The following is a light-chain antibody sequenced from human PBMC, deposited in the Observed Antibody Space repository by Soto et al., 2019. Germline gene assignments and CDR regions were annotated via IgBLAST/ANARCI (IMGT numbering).Light chain of an antibody. J-gene: IGKJ2*01. CDR3: QQYKSYSGT. Sequence: DIQMTQSPSTLSASVGDRVTITCRASQSISSWLAWYQQKPGKAPKLLIYDASSLESGGPSRFSGSGSGTEFTLTISSLQPDDFATYYCQQYKSYSGTFGRGPSCRSN. CDR2: DAS. V-gene: IGKV1-5*01. CDR1: QSISSW.